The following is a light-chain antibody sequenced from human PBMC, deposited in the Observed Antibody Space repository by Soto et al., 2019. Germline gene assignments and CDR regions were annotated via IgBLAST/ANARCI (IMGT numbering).Light chain of an antibody. CDR3: QQYNTYS. V-gene: IGKV1-5*03. J-gene: IGKJ2*01. CDR2: KAS. Sequence: DIQMTQSPATLAASLGDRVTITCRASQSISSWLAWYQQKPGKAPKLLIYKASSLESGVPSRFSGSGSGTEFTLTISTLQPDDLATYYCQQYNTYSFGQGTKVDIK. CDR1: QSISSW.